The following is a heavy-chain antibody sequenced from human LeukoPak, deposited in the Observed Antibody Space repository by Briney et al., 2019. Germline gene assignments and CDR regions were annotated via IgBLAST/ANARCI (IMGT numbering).Heavy chain of an antibody. CDR3: ARGMGTNIVVVVAADFDY. V-gene: IGHV1-8*01. CDR2: MNPNSGNT. CDR1: GYTFISYD. J-gene: IGHJ4*02. Sequence: ASVKVSCKASGYTFISYDINWVRQATGQGLEWMGWMNPNSGNTGYAQKFQGRVTMTRNTSISTAYMELSSLGSEDTAVYYCARGMGTNIVVVVAADFDYWGQGTLVTVSS. D-gene: IGHD2-15*01.